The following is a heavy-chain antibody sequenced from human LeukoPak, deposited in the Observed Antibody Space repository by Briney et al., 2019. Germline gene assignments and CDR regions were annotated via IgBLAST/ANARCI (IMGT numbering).Heavy chain of an antibody. CDR3: ARDPATPPTYYYYGMDV. D-gene: IGHD5-24*01. CDR1: GGTFSSYA. V-gene: IGHV1-69*13. J-gene: IGHJ6*02. Sequence: SVNVSCKASGGTFSSYAISWVRQVPGQGLEWMGGIIPIFGTANYAQKFQGRVTITADESTSTAYMELSSLRSEDTAVYYCARDPATPPTYYYYGMDVWGQGTTVTVSS. CDR2: IIPIFGTA.